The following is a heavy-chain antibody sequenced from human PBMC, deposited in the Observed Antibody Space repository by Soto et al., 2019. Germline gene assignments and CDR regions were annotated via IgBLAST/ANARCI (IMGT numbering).Heavy chain of an antibody. V-gene: IGHV3-30-3*01. CDR1: GFTFSTYP. D-gene: IGHD5-18*01. CDR3: ARPALVDTSYGVHYFDS. Sequence: QVQLVESGGGVVQPGRSLKVSCTASGFTFSTYPMNWVRQAPGKGLEWVAVISYDGSTKYYADSVKGRFTISRDNSKNTRYLQMNSLRADDTAVYYCARPALVDTSYGVHYFDSWGQGTLVTVSS. CDR2: ISYDGSTK. J-gene: IGHJ4*02.